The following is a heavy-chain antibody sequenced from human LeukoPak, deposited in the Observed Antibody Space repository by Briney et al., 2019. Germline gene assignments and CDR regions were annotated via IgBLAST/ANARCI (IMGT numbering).Heavy chain of an antibody. V-gene: IGHV4-59*01. D-gene: IGHD4-11*01. CDR2: VDHTGST. Sequence: PSETLSLTCTVSDDSITMYYWTWIRHPPGKRLEWIGDVDHTGSTKFNPSLNGRVSISRDTSNNFFSLRLRSVTAADTAVYFCTRGRVSSSTWYSTYYYFFYMDFWGKGTTVTVSS. J-gene: IGHJ6*03. CDR3: TRGRVSSSTWYSTYYYFFYMDF. CDR1: DDSITMYY.